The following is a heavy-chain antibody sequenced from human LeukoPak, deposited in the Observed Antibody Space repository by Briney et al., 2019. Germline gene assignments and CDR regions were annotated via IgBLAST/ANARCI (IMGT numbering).Heavy chain of an antibody. J-gene: IGHJ6*02. D-gene: IGHD2-2*01. V-gene: IGHV3-30-3*01. Sequence: GGSLRLSCAASGFTFSSYAMHWVRQAPGKGLEWVAVISYDGSNKYYADSVKGRFTISRDNSKNTLYLQMNSLRAEDTAVYYCARDGGYCSSTSCSVEDYGMDVWGQGTTVTVSS. CDR1: GFTFSSYA. CDR2: ISYDGSNK. CDR3: ARDGGYCSSTSCSVEDYGMDV.